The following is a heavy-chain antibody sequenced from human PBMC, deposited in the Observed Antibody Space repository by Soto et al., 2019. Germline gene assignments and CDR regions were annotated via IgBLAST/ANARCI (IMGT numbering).Heavy chain of an antibody. CDR1: GYKITDYW. CDR2: IYPGDSDT. Sequence: PEESLKISLKASGYKITDYWIGWVRQMPGKGLEWMGIIYPGDSDTKYSPSFQGQVTMSADKSISTAYLQWNSLKASDTAMYYCARDGLSSSSSFDYWGQGTLVTVSS. D-gene: IGHD6-6*01. J-gene: IGHJ4*02. CDR3: ARDGLSSSSSFDY. V-gene: IGHV5-51*01.